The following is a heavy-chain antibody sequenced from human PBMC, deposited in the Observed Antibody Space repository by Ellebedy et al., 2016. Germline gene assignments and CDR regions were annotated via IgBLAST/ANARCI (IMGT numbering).Heavy chain of an antibody. CDR1: GYTFTGYY. Sequence: ASVKVSXXASGYTFTGYYMHWVRQAPGQGLEWMGWINPNSGGTNYAQKFQGRVTMTRDTSISTAYMELSRLRSDDTAVYYCARVEMATITAFDIWGQGTMVTVSS. CDR2: INPNSGGT. D-gene: IGHD5-24*01. V-gene: IGHV1-2*02. CDR3: ARVEMATITAFDI. J-gene: IGHJ3*02.